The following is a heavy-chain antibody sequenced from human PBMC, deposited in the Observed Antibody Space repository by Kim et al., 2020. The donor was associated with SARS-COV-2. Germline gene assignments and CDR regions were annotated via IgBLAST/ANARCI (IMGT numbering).Heavy chain of an antibody. J-gene: IGHJ4*02. D-gene: IGHD3-9*01. Sequence: YTPSLNSRVNISVDTSKIQFSLKLSSVTAADTAVYYCARLLRYFDWSQESWGQGTLVTVSS. CDR3: ARLLRYFDWSQES. V-gene: IGHV4-39*01.